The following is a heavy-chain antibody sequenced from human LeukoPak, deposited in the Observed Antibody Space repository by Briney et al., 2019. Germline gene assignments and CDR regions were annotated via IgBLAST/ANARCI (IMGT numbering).Heavy chain of an antibody. Sequence: PSETLSLTCAVYGGSFSGYYWSWIRQPPGKGLEWIGEIKYSGSTKYNPSLKSRVSISVDTSKNQLSLTLTSATAADTAVYYCARGHRTSSAYHCNAMDVWGQGTTVTVSS. J-gene: IGHJ6*02. CDR2: IKYSGST. V-gene: IGHV4-34*01. CDR3: ARGHRTSSAYHCNAMDV. CDR1: GGSFSGYY. D-gene: IGHD2-8*01.